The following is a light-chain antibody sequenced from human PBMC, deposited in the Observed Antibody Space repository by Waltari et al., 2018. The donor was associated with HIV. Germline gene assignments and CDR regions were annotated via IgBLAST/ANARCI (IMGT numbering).Light chain of an antibody. CDR1: TSTLGTNS. Sequence: QSVLAQPPSASGTPGQRVPISCSGTTSTLGTNSVYWYPQLPGTAPKLLIFSDNQRPSGVPDRFSGSKSGTSASLAISGLQSEDEGDYYCAAWDDSLAEPYVLFGGGTRLTVL. J-gene: IGLJ2*01. CDR3: AAWDDSLAEPYVL. CDR2: SDN. V-gene: IGLV1-47*02.